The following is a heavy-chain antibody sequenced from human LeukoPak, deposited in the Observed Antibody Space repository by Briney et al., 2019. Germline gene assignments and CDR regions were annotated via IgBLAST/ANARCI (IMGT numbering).Heavy chain of an antibody. Sequence: TGGSLRLSCAASGFTFSSYSMNWVRQAPGKGLEWVSSISSSSSYIYYADSVKGRFTISRDNAKNSLYLQMNSLRAEDTAVYYCARESSSSGIGLNWFDPWGQGTLVTVSS. V-gene: IGHV3-21*01. CDR2: ISSSSSYI. D-gene: IGHD6-19*01. CDR3: ARESSSSGIGLNWFDP. CDR1: GFTFSSYS. J-gene: IGHJ5*02.